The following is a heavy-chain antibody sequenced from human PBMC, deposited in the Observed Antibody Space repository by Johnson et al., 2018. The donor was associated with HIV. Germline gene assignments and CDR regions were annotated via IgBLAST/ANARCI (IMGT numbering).Heavy chain of an antibody. CDR2: IWYDGSNK. CDR1: GFTFSSYG. J-gene: IGHJ3*02. D-gene: IGHD1-14*01. Sequence: QVQLVESGGGLVQPGGSLRLSCAASGFTFSSYGMHWVRQAAGKGLEWVALIWYDGSNKYYADSVKGRFTISRDNSKNTLYLQMNSLRAEDTAVYYCAKERKAPRAFDIWGQGTMVTISS. V-gene: IGHV3-30*02. CDR3: AKERKAPRAFDI.